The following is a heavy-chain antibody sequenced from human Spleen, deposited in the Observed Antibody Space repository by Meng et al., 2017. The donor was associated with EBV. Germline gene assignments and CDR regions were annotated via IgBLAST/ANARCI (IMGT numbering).Heavy chain of an antibody. D-gene: IGHD3-10*01. CDR1: GGSISSSNW. Sequence: QVHPQESGPGLVKPSGTLSLTCVVSGGSISSSNWGSWVRQPPGKGLEWIGEIYDSGNTNYNPSLKSRVTISVDKSKNQFSLKVGSVTAADTAVYYCARGHGSGLYYRSFDFWGQGTLVTVSS. CDR2: IYDSGNT. J-gene: IGHJ4*02. V-gene: IGHV4-4*02. CDR3: ARGHGSGLYYRSFDF.